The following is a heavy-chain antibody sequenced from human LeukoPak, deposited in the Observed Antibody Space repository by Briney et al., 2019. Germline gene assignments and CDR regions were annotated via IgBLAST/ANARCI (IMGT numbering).Heavy chain of an antibody. J-gene: IGHJ5*02. V-gene: IGHV4-39*01. CDR3: ARHHLSGLALPSYWFDP. D-gene: IGHD3/OR15-3a*01. CDR2: IYYSGST. CDR1: GGSISSSSYY. Sequence: SETLSLTCTVSGGSISSSSYYWGWIHQPPGKGLEWIGSIYYSGSTYYNPSLKSRVTISVDTSKNQFSLKLSSVTAADTAVYYCARHHLSGLALPSYWFDPWGQGTLVTVSS.